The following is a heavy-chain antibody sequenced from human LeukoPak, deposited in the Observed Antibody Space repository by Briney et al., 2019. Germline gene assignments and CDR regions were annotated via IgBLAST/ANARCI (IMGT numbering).Heavy chain of an antibody. J-gene: IGHJ4*02. CDR1: GFTFSSYS. CDR3: AKNSYGPFDY. V-gene: IGHV3-48*04. Sequence: GSLRLSFAASGFTFSSYSVNWVRQAPGKGLEWVSYISSSSTTIYYADSVKGRFIISRDNAKNSLYLQMNCLRAEDTAVYYCAKNSYGPFDYWGQGTLVTVSS. D-gene: IGHD5-18*01. CDR2: ISSSSTTI.